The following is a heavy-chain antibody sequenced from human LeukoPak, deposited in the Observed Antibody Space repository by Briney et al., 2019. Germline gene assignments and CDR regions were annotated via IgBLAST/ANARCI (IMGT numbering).Heavy chain of an antibody. CDR1: GGSISNSSYY. Sequence: SETLSLTCTVSGGSISNSSYYWGWIRQPPGKGLEWIGSIYYSGSTNYTPSLKSRVTISVDTSKNQFSLKLSSVTAADTAVYYCARGDSGPLDYWGQGTLVTVSS. CDR2: IYYSGST. J-gene: IGHJ4*02. CDR3: ARGDSGPLDY. D-gene: IGHD5-12*01. V-gene: IGHV4-39*07.